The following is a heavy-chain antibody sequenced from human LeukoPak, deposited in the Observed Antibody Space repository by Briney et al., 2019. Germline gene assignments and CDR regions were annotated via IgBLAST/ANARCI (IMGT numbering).Heavy chain of an antibody. CDR2: IYSGGST. D-gene: IGHD3-16*01. V-gene: IGHV3-53*01. Sequence: GGSLRLSCAASGFTFSSYAMSWVRQAPGKGLEWVSVIYSGGSTYYADSVKGRFTISRDNSKNTLYLQMNSLRAEDTAVYYCARTRGDLDYWGQGTLVAVSS. CDR1: GFTFSSYA. CDR3: ARTRGDLDY. J-gene: IGHJ4*02.